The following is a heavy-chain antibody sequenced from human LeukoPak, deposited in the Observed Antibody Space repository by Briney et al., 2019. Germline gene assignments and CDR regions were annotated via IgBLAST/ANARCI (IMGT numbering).Heavy chain of an antibody. CDR2: INHSGST. D-gene: IGHD6-19*01. V-gene: IGHV4-39*07. J-gene: IGHJ6*03. Sequence: SETLSLTCTVSGGSISSSSYYWSWIRQPPGKGLEWIGEINHSGSTNYNPSLKSRVTISVDTSKNQFSLKLSSVTAAGTAVYYCARRKFSGWPYYYYYMDVWGKGTTVTISS. CDR3: ARRKFSGWPYYYYYMDV. CDR1: GGSISSSSYY.